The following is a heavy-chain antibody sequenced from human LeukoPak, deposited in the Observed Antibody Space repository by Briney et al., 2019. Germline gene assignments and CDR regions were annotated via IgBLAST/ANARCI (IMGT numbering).Heavy chain of an antibody. Sequence: GGSLRLSCAASGFTFSTYAMSWVRQAPGKGLEWVSSIYVSGATYYADSVKGWFTISRDNSKNTLYLRMNSLRVEDTALYYCTRTGGPTAIRPHYWGQGTLVTVSS. D-gene: IGHD2-2*02. J-gene: IGHJ4*02. CDR3: TRTGGPTAIRPHY. V-gene: IGHV3-23*01. CDR1: GFTFSTYA. CDR2: IYVSGAT.